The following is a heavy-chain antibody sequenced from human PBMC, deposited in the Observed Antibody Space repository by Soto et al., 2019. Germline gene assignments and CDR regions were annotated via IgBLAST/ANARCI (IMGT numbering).Heavy chain of an antibody. V-gene: IGHV4-34*01. CDR1: GGSFSGYY. J-gene: IGHJ6*03. CDR2: INHSGST. Sequence: SETLSLTCAVYGGSFSGYYWSWIRQPPGKGLEWIGEINHSGSTNYNPSLKSRVTISVDTSKNQFSLKLSSVTAADTAVYYCARGAQYGSGSYNYYMDVWGKGTTVTVSS. CDR3: ARGAQYGSGSYNYYMDV. D-gene: IGHD3-10*01.